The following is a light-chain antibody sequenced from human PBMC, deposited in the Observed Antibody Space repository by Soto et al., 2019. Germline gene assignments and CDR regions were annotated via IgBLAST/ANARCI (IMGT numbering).Light chain of an antibody. Sequence: EIVMTQSPDTLSVSPGERATLSCRASQRISSNLACYQHKPCQAPRLLIXXTSNRATGIPARFSGSGSGTNFTLTITSLAPEDFAVYYCQQYGSSQITFGQGTRLAIK. J-gene: IGKJ5*01. V-gene: IGKV3D-11*03. CDR1: QRISSN. CDR2: XTS. CDR3: QQYGSSQIT.